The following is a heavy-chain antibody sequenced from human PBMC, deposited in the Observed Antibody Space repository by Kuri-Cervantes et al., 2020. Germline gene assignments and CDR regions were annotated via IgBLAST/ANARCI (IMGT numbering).Heavy chain of an antibody. J-gene: IGHJ6*02. CDR3: AKETGYSYGSYGMDV. CDR2: ISWNSGSI. D-gene: IGHD5-18*01. CDR1: GFTFSSYA. Sequence: SLKISCAASGFTFSSYAMHWVRQAPGKGLEWVSGISWNSGSIGYADSVKGRFTISRDNAKNSLYLQMNSLRAEDTALYYCAKETGYSYGSYGMDVWGQGTTVTVSS. V-gene: IGHV3-9*01.